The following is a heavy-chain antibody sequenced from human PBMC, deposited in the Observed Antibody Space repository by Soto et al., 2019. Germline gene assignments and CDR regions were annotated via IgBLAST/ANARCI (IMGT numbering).Heavy chain of an antibody. V-gene: IGHV4-59*01. J-gene: IGHJ4*02. D-gene: IGHD5-12*01. CDR3: AKYRRTDAEGYRLDF. CDR2: VYYSGST. CDR1: GGSISGYY. Sequence: QVQLQESGPGLVRPSETLSLTCTLSGGSISGYYWSWIRQPPGKGLEWIGYVYYSGSTKYNPSLESRVTISVDMSNNQFSLMLTSVTAADTAVYYCAKYRRTDAEGYRLDFWGKGTLVTVSS.